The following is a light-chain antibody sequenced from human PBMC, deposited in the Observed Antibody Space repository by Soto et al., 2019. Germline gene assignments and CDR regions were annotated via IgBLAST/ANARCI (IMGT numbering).Light chain of an antibody. CDR2: SAS. J-gene: IGKJ3*01. CDR3: QQYGSTPLT. CDR1: QSVSSNY. Sequence: EIVLTQSPGTLSLSPGEGATLSCRASQSVSSNYFAWYQQKPGQAPRLLIYSASSRATGIPDRFSGSGSGTDFNLTIRRLEPEDFAVYFCQQYGSTPLTFGPGTKVEIK. V-gene: IGKV3-20*01.